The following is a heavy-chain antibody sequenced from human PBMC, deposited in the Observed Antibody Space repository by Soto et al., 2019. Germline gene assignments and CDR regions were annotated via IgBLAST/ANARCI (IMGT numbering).Heavy chain of an antibody. Sequence: SETLSLTTAVYSGSFSGYYWSWIRQPPGKGLEWIGELYQGLSIFYNPSLESRGTISGDSSQNQFSLNLRSVTAAATAVYYCARHGGYYSDNWGPGTLLAVSS. CDR3: ARHGGYYSDN. CDR1: SGSFSGYY. V-gene: IGHV4-34*01. CDR2: LYQGLSI. J-gene: IGHJ4*02. D-gene: IGHD3-16*01.